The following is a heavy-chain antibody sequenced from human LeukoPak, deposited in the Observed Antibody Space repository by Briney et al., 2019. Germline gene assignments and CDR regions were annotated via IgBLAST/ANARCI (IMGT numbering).Heavy chain of an antibody. Sequence: GESLKISCKASGYSFATYWIAWVRKMPGKGLEWMAIIYPGDSDTRYSPSFEGQVTVSADKSITTAYLQWSSLKASDTAMYYCARRYYGDYLDFFDYWVQGTLVTVSS. CDR1: GYSFATYW. V-gene: IGHV5-51*01. CDR3: ARRYYGDYLDFFDY. J-gene: IGHJ4*02. D-gene: IGHD4-17*01. CDR2: IYPGDSDT.